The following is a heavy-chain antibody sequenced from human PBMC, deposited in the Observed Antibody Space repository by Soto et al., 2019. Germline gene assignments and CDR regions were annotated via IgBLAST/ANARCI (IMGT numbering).Heavy chain of an antibody. CDR1: GGTFSSYT. CDR3: ARDSPRYYYDSSCPTNDAFDI. Sequence: QVQLVQSGAEVKKPGSSVQVSCKASGGTFSSYTISWVRQAPVQGLEWMGGIIPIFGTANYAQKFQGRVTITADESTSKAYMELSSLRSEDTAVYYCARDSPRYYYDSSCPTNDAFDIWGQGTMVTVSS. CDR2: IIPIFGTA. V-gene: IGHV1-69*01. J-gene: IGHJ3*02. D-gene: IGHD3-22*01.